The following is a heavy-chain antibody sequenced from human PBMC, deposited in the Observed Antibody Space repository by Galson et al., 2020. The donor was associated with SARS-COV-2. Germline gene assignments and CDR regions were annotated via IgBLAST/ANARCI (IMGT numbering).Heavy chain of an antibody. V-gene: IGHV3-23*01. CDR3: GQYGQYMKDV. Sequence: GGSLRLSCTASGYTFSDYAIKWVRQTPEKGLEWVAVIGGRGDHIHYADSVMGRFTISRDNSKNMAYLQMDSLRAEDTAVYYCGQYGQYMKDVWGQGTLVTVSS. D-gene: IGHD1-1*01. J-gene: IGHJ4*02. CDR2: IGGRGDHI. CDR1: GYTFSDYA.